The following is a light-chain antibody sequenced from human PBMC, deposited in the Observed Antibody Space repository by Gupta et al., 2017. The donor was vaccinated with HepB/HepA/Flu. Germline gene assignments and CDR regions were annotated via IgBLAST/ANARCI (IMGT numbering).Light chain of an antibody. CDR2: VESSGRY. Sequence: QLMVTQSSSASASLGSSVKLTCTLSSGYSHYRIGRHQQQPGKAPRVLMKVESSGRYNKGSGIPDRFSGSSSGAARYLTISNRQSEDEADYYCETWDSNIRVFGGGTKLTVL. V-gene: IGLV4-60*03. CDR1: SGYSHYR. CDR3: ETWDSNIRV. J-gene: IGLJ2*01.